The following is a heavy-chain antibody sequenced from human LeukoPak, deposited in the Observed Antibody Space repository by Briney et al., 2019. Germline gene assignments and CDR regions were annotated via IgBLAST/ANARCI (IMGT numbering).Heavy chain of an antibody. V-gene: IGHV3-23*01. CDR3: AKRMIRGVNHDAFDL. J-gene: IGHJ3*01. D-gene: IGHD3-10*01. Sequence: GGSLRLSCEASGFTFSRYAMSWVRQAPGKGLEWVSAVSGSGGSTYYADSVKGLFTISRDNSKNTLYLQMNSLRAEDTAVYYCAKRMIRGVNHDAFDLWGQGTMVTVSS. CDR1: GFTFSRYA. CDR2: VSGSGGST.